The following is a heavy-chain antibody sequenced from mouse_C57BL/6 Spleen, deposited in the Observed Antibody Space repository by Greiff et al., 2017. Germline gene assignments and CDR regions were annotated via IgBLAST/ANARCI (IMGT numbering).Heavy chain of an antibody. Sequence: EVKLVDSGGGLVKPGGSLKLSCAASGFTFSDYGMHWVRQAPEKGLEWVAYISSGSSTIYYADTVKGRFTISRDNAKNTLFLQMTSLRSEDTAMYYCARSSKDAMDYWGQGTSVTVSS. J-gene: IGHJ4*01. CDR1: GFTFSDYG. D-gene: IGHD2-5*01. CDR2: ISSGSSTI. CDR3: ARSSKDAMDY. V-gene: IGHV5-17*01.